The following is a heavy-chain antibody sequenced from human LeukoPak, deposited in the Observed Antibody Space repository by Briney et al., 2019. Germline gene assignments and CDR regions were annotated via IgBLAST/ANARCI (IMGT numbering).Heavy chain of an antibody. D-gene: IGHD4-23*01. CDR2: IYHSGST. J-gene: IGHJ6*03. CDR3: ARQGGNWGNYYMDV. V-gene: IGHV4-38-2*01. Sequence: SETLSLTCAVSGYSISSGYYWGWIRQPPGKGLEWTGSIYHSGSTYYNPSLKSRVTISVDTSKNQFSLKLSSVTAADTAVYYCARQGGNWGNYYMDVWGKGTTVTVSS. CDR1: GYSISSGYY.